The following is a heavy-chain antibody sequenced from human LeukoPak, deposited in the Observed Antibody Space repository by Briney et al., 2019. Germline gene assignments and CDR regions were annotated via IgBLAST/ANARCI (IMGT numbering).Heavy chain of an antibody. CDR3: ACGSSGTNHEGY. D-gene: IGHD1-14*01. V-gene: IGHV3-23*01. J-gene: IGHJ4*02. CDR1: GFTFSNHA. CDR2: ISESGDIT. Sequence: GGSLRLSCAASGFTFSNHAMSWVRQAPGKGLEWVSTISESGDITYYADSVKGRFTISRDNFKSTLYLQMDSLTAEDTAVFYCACGSSGTNHEGYWGQGTLVTVSS.